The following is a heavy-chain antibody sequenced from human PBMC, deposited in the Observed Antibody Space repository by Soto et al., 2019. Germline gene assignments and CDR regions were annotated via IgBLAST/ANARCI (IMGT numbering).Heavy chain of an antibody. D-gene: IGHD3-10*01. CDR3: ATDSITMVRGVPDAFDI. CDR1: GYTLTELS. CDR2: FDPEDGET. J-gene: IGHJ3*02. V-gene: IGHV1-24*01. Sequence: GASVKVSCKVSGYTLTELSMHWVRQAPGKGLEWMGGFDPEDGETIYAQKFQGRVTMTEDTSTDTAYMELSSLRSEDTAVYYCATDSITMVRGVPDAFDIWGQGTMVTVSS.